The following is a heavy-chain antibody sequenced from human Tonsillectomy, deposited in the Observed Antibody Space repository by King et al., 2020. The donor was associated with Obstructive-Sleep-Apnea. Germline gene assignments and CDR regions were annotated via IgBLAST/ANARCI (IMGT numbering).Heavy chain of an antibody. V-gene: IGHV3-33*01. D-gene: IGHD3-22*01. CDR1: GFTFSSYG. CDR2: IWYDGSNN. J-gene: IGHJ3*02. Sequence: VQLVESGGGVVQPGRSLRLSCAASGFTFSSYGMHWVRQAPGKGLEWVAVIWYDGSNNYYADSVKGRFTISRDNSKNTLYLQMNSLRAEDTAVYYCARDSGYDSSAPDAFDIWGQGTMVTVSS. CDR3: ARDSGYDSSAPDAFDI.